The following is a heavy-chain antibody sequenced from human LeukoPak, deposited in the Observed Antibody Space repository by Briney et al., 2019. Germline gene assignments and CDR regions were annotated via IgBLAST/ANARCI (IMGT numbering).Heavy chain of an antibody. Sequence: GGSLRLSCEAAGFTFSRYEMNLVLHAPGKGLEWVSYISSSGSTIYYADSVKGRFTISRDNAKNSLYLQMNSLRAEDTAVYYCAELGITMIGGVWGKGTTVTISS. V-gene: IGHV3-48*03. CDR1: GFTFSRYE. CDR2: ISSSGSTI. D-gene: IGHD3-10*02. CDR3: AELGITMIGGV. J-gene: IGHJ6*04.